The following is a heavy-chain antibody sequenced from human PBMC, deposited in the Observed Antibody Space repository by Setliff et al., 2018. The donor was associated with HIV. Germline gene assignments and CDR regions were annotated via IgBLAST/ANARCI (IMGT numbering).Heavy chain of an antibody. Sequence: GGSLRLSCAASGFTFSNYGMNWVRQAPGKGLEWVSLISYDGSNKYYADSVKGRFTISRDNSKNTLYLQMNSLRAEDTAVYYCARDCRVGWVFTYGMDVWGQGTTVTVSS. J-gene: IGHJ6*02. CDR2: ISYDGSNK. CDR3: ARDCRVGWVFTYGMDV. D-gene: IGHD6-13*01. CDR1: GFTFSNYG. V-gene: IGHV3-30*03.